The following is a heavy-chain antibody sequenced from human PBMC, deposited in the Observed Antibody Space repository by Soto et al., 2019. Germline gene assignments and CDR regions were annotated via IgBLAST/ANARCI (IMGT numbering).Heavy chain of an antibody. D-gene: IGHD3-10*01. CDR3: ARVYGTFDY. V-gene: IGHV4-61*08. CDR2: IYYSGST. CDR1: GGSISGGGYY. Sequence: SETLSLTCAVSGGSISGGGYYWSWIRQPPGKGLEWIGYIYYSGSTNYNPSLKSRVTISVDTSKNQFSLKLSSVTAADTAVYYCARVYGTFDYWGQGTLVTVSS. J-gene: IGHJ4*02.